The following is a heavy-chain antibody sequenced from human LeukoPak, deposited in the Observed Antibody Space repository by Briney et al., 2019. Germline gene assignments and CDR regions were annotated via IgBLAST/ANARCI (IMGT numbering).Heavy chain of an antibody. CDR3: ASDIVATIRICLD. Sequence: LGAALQISCKGAGSCSTSYWIYWGRQMPGKGLEWMGRIDPSDAYANYSPSFESHVTISADKSISTAYLQWSSLNASDTAMYYCASDIVATIRICLDWGQGTLVTVSS. CDR2: IDPSDAYA. D-gene: IGHD5-12*01. V-gene: IGHV5-10-1*01. J-gene: IGHJ4*02. CDR1: GSCSTSYW.